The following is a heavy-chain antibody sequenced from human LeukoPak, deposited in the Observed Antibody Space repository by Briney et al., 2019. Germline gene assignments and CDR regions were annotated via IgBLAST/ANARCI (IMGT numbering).Heavy chain of an antibody. V-gene: IGHV3-43*01. CDR2: ISWDGFSNT. CDR3: AKGAYASDYFDY. Sequence: PGGSLRLSCAASGFTFNTYTMNWVRQAPGKGLEWVSLISWDGFSNTYYADSVKGRFTMSRDNSKYSLYLQMNRLRPEDTALYYCAKGAYASDYFDYWGQGTLVTVSS. D-gene: IGHD5-12*01. J-gene: IGHJ4*02. CDR1: GFTFNTYT.